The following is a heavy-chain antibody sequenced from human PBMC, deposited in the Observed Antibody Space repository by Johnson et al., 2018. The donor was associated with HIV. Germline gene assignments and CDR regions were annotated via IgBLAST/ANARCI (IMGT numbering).Heavy chain of an antibody. CDR1: GFAFSTYW. D-gene: IGHD3-22*01. CDR2: INWNGGRT. V-gene: IGHV3-20*04. CDR3: ARERDYYDSGGYWVDAFDI. J-gene: IGHJ3*02. Sequence: VQLVESGGGLVQPGGSLRLSCAASGFAFSTYWMSWVRQAPGKGLEWVSGINWNGGRTGYTDSVKGRFTISRDNSKNTLYLQMNSLRAEDTAVYYCARERDYYDSGGYWVDAFDIWGQGAMVTVSS.